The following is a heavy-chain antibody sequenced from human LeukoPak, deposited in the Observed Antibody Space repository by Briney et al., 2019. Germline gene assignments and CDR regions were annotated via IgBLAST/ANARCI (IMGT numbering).Heavy chain of an antibody. CDR1: GGSFSGYY. J-gene: IGHJ6*03. D-gene: IGHD2/OR15-2a*01. CDR2: INHSGST. CDR3: ARGYFFGYYYMDV. Sequence: SETLSLTCAVYGGSFSGYYWSWIRQPPGKGLEWIGEINHSGSTNYNPSLKSRVTISVDTSKNQFSLKLSSVTAVDTAVYYCARGYFFGYYYMDVWGKGTTVTVSS. V-gene: IGHV4-34*01.